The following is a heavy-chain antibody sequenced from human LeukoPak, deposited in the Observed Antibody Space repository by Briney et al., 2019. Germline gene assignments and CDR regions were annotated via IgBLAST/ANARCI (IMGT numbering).Heavy chain of an antibody. CDR2: IYYSGST. CDR1: GGSISSSSYY. V-gene: IGHV4-39*01. CDR3: ARYYYGSGNFRIFDY. Sequence: SETLSLTCTVSGGSISSSSYYWGRIRQPPGKALEWIASIYYSGSTYYNPSLKSRVTISVDTSKNQFSLKLTSVTAADAAIYYCARYYYGSGNFRIFDYWGQGSRVTVSS. J-gene: IGHJ4*02. D-gene: IGHD3-10*01.